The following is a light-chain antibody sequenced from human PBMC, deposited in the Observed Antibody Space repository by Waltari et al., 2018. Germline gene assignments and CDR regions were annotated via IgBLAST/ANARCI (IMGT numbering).Light chain of an antibody. Sequence: IQMTQSPSSLSASIGERDTITCRASKDIRKNLSWFQERPGKAPKLLIYDASNLEAGVPSRFSGTGSGTDFSLTISSLQPEDSATYYCQHYNNLPYTFSRGTKLQIK. CDR2: DAS. J-gene: IGKJ2*01. V-gene: IGKV1-33*01. CDR1: KDIRKN. CDR3: QHYNNLPYT.